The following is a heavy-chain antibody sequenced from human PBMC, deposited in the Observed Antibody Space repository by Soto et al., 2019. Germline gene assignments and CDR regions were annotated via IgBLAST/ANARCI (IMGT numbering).Heavy chain of an antibody. CDR1: GFTFSSYG. J-gene: IGHJ4*02. CDR2: IWYDGSNK. D-gene: IGHD6-6*01. Sequence: QVQLVESGGGVVQPGRSLRLSCAASGFTFSSYGMHWVRQAPGKGLEWVAVIWYDGSNKYYADSVKGRFTISRDNSKNTLYLQMNSLRAEDTAVYYCARDIEAARPGYSDYWGQGTLVTVSS. CDR3: ARDIEAARPGYSDY. V-gene: IGHV3-33*01.